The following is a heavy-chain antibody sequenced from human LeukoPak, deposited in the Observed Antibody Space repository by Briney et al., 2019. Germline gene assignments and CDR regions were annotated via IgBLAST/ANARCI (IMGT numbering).Heavy chain of an antibody. J-gene: IGHJ4*02. CDR2: IYYSGST. Sequence: PSETLSLTCTVPGGSISSYYWSWIRQPPGKGLEWIGYIYYSGSTNYNPSLKSRVTISVDTSKNQFSLKLSSVTAADTAVYYCARVCSGGSCYSEIDYWGQGTLVTVSS. CDR3: ARVCSGGSCYSEIDY. V-gene: IGHV4-59*01. D-gene: IGHD2-15*01. CDR1: GGSISSYY.